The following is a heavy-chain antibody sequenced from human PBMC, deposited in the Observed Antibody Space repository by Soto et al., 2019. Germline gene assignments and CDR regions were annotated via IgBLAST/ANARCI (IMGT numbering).Heavy chain of an antibody. V-gene: IGHV4-59*01. D-gene: IGHD4-4*01. J-gene: IGHJ4*02. CDR3: ARETYRTTYDY. CDR2: IYYSGST. Sequence: SETLSLTCTVSGGSISSYYWSWIRQPPGKGLEWIGYIYYSGSTNYNPSLKSRVTISVDTSKNQFSLKLSSVTAADTAVYYCARETYRTTYDYWGQGTLVTVSS. CDR1: GGSISSYY.